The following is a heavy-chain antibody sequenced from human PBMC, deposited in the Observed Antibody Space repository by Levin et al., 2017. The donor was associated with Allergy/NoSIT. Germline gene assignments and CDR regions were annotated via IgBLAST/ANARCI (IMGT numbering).Heavy chain of an antibody. V-gene: IGHV3-21*01. Sequence: GESLKISCAASGFTFSSYSMNWVRQAPGKGLEWVSSISSSSSYIYYADSVKGRFTISRDNAKNSLYLQMNSLRAEDTAVYYCARDMGMTTRTVESYYFDYWGQGTLVTVSS. CDR3: ARDMGMTTRTVESYYFDY. CDR1: GFTFSSYS. D-gene: IGHD4-11*01. J-gene: IGHJ4*02. CDR2: ISSSSSYI.